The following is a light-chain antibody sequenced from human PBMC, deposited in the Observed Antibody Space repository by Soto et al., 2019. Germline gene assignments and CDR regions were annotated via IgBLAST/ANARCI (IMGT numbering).Light chain of an antibody. Sequence: QAVVTQEPSLTVSPGGTVTLTCASSTGAVTKGFSPNWLQQRPGQPPRALIYSINKTHSWTPARFSGSLLGGKAALTLSGVQPEDEAVYYCRLWYGGAYVFGTGTKGTVL. V-gene: IGLV7-43*01. CDR1: TGAVTKGFS. CDR2: SIN. J-gene: IGLJ1*01. CDR3: RLWYGGAYV.